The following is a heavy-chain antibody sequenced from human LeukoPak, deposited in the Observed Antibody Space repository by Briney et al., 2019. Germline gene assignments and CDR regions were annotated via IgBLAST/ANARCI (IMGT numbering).Heavy chain of an antibody. CDR3: ARGGLNDF. V-gene: IGHV1-46*01. D-gene: IGHD2-8*01. CDR2: INPSDGRT. Sequence: ASVKVSCKASGYTFTSYYMHWVRQAPGQGLERMGIINPSDGRTSYAQRFRGRVAMTRDTSTSTVYVELSSLRSEDTAVYYCARGGLNDFWGQGTLVTVSS. J-gene: IGHJ4*02. CDR1: GYTFTSYY.